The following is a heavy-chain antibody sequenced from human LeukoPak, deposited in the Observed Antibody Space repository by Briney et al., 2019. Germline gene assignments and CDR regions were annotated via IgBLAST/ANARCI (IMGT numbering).Heavy chain of an antibody. CDR3: ARVDRYYFYLDV. CDR1: GGTSSTYT. J-gene: IGHJ6*03. Sequence: SVKVSCKASGGTSSTYTITWMRQAPGQGLEWMGGIIPIFRTPNYAQKFQGRVTITTDESTSTAYMELSSLKSEDTAIYYCARVDRYYFYLDVWGKGTTVTVSS. CDR2: IIPIFRTP. V-gene: IGHV1-69*05.